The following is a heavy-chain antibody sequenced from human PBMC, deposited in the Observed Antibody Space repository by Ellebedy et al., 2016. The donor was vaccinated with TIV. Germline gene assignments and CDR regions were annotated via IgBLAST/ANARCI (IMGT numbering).Heavy chain of an antibody. CDR2: IRSKANNYAT. D-gene: IGHD2-21*02. Sequence: PGGSLRLSCAPSGFTFSGSAMHWVRQASGKGLEWVGRIRSKANNYATAYAASVKGRFTISRDDSKNTAYLQMNSLKTEDTAVYYCMHLVVVAATGYWGQGTLVTVSS. CDR1: GFTFSGSA. V-gene: IGHV3-73*01. CDR3: MHLVVVAATGY. J-gene: IGHJ4*02.